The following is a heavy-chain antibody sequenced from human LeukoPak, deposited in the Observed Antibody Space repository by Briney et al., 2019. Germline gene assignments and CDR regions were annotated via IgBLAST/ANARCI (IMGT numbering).Heavy chain of an antibody. D-gene: IGHD3-10*01. CDR1: GGSFSGYY. CDR2: INHSGST. J-gene: IGHJ4*02. V-gene: IGHV4-34*01. CDR3: APMVRGVFDY. Sequence: PSETLSLTCAVYGGSFSGYYWSWIRQPPGKGLEWIAEINHSGSTNYNPSLKSRFTISVDTSKNQFSLKLSSVTAADTAVYYCAPMVRGVFDYWGQGTLVTVSS.